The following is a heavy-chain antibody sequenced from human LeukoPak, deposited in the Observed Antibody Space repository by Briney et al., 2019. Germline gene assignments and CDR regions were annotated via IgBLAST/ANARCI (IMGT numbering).Heavy chain of an antibody. CDR1: GFTFSSYS. D-gene: IGHD2-15*01. CDR2: ISSSSSTI. V-gene: IGHV3-48*01. J-gene: IGHJ3*02. CDR3: ARPRRYCSGGSCPRGAFDI. Sequence: PGGSLRLSCAASGFTFSSYSMTWVRQAPGKGLEWVSYISSSSSTIYYADSVKGRFTISRDNAKNSLYLQMNSLRAEDTAVYYCARPRRYCSGGSCPRGAFDIWGQGTMVTVSS.